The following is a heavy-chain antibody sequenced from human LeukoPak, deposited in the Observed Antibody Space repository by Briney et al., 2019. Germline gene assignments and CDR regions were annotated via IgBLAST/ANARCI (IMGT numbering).Heavy chain of an antibody. CDR3: ARGPRHRVLVRFDY. CDR2: ISSSGSTI. V-gene: IGHV3-48*03. CDR1: GFTFSSYE. D-gene: IGHD4/OR15-4a*01. J-gene: IGHJ4*02. Sequence: PGRSLRLSCAVSGFTFSSYEMNWVRPAPGGGLEWVSYISSSGSTIYYADSVRGRFTISRDNAKNSLYLQMNSLRAEDTAVYYCARGPRHRVLVRFDYWGQGTLVTVSS.